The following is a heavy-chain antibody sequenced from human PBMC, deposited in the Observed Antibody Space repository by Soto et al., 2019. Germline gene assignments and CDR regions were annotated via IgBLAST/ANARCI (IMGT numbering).Heavy chain of an antibody. V-gene: IGHV3-23*01. J-gene: IGHJ3*02. D-gene: IGHD2-21*01. CDR2: ISGTSGRT. Sequence: GGSLRLSCAASGFSFPTYAMSWVRQSPGKGLEWVSGISGTSGRTYYADSVRGRFTISRDNSKNTLYLQMNGLRAEDTALYYRSSFVVHDAFDIWGQGTMVTVSS. CDR1: GFSFPTYA. CDR3: SSFVVHDAFDI.